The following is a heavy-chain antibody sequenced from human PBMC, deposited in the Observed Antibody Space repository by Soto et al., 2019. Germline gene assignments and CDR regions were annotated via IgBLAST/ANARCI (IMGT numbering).Heavy chain of an antibody. Sequence: SETLSLTCTVSGGAISSGGYYWSWIRQHPGKGLEWIGYIYYSGSTYYNPSLKSRVTISVDTSKNQFSLKLSSVTAAHTPVYYCERNFPRRTSSDVDYWGQGTLVTVSS. J-gene: IGHJ4*02. CDR3: ERNFPRRTSSDVDY. CDR2: IYYSGST. V-gene: IGHV4-31*03. CDR1: GGAISSGGYY. D-gene: IGHD2-2*01.